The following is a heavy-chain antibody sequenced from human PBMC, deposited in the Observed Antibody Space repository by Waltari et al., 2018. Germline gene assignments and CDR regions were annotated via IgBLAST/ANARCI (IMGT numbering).Heavy chain of an antibody. CDR2: IKPDGSEK. V-gene: IGHV3-7*01. Sequence: EIQLVESGGGLVQPGKSLRLSCAASGFTFSSHWMSWVRQAPGKGLEWVGNIKPDGSEKHYVDSVKGRFTISRDNAKNSLYLQMNSLRVEDTAVYYCVRELFDPWGQGILVTVSS. CDR1: GFTFSSHW. CDR3: VRELFDP. J-gene: IGHJ5*02.